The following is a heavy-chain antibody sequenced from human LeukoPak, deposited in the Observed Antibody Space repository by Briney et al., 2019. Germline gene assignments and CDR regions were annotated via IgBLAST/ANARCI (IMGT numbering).Heavy chain of an antibody. CDR1: GFTFNSYE. CDR3: ARDSRSSSELDAFDI. D-gene: IGHD2-2*01. V-gene: IGHV3-48*03. CDR2: ISSSGSTV. J-gene: IGHJ3*02. Sequence: GGSLRLSCAASGFTFNSYEMNWVRQAPGKGLEWVSYISSSGSTVYYADSVKGRITISRDNAKNSLYLQMNSLRAEDTALYYCARDSRSSSELDAFDIWGQGTMVTVSS.